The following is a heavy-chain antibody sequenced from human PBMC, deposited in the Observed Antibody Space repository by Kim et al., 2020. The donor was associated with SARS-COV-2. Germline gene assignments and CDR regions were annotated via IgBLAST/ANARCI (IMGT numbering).Heavy chain of an antibody. V-gene: IGHV4-39*01. CDR1: GGSISSSSYY. CDR2: IYYSGST. D-gene: IGHD3-10*01. J-gene: IGHJ6*02. Sequence: SETLSLTCTVSGGSISSSSYYWGWIRQPPGKGLEWIGSIYYSGSTYYNPSLKSRVTISVDTSKNQFSLKLSSVTAADTAVYYCARHRVTMVRGVIYNYYGMDVWGQGTTVTVSS. CDR3: ARHRVTMVRGVIYNYYGMDV.